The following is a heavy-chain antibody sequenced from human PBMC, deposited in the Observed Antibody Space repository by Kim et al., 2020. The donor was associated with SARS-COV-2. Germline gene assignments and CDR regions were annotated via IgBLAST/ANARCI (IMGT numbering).Heavy chain of an antibody. CDR3: AKEGDMPDEISIAVAGPFDY. D-gene: IGHD6-19*01. V-gene: IGHV3-23*01. J-gene: IGHJ4*02. Sequence: GGSLRLSCAASGFTFSSYAMSWVRQAPGKGLEWVSAISGSGGSTYYADSVKGRFTISRDNSKNTLYLQMNSLRAEDTAVYYCAKEGDMPDEISIAVAGPFDYWGQGTLVTVSS. CDR1: GFTFSSYA. CDR2: ISGSGGST.